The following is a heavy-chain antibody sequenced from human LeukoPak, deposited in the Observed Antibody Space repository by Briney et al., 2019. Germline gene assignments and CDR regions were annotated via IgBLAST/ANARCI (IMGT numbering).Heavy chain of an antibody. D-gene: IGHD2-15*01. CDR1: GYSFTSCW. V-gene: IGHV5-51*01. CDR2: IYPGDSDT. Sequence: GESLKISCKGSGYSFTSCWIGWVRQMPGKGLEWMGIIYPGDSDTRYSPSFQGQVTISADKSISTAFLQWSSLKASDTAIYYCARQLVPATSWFDPWGQGTLVTVSS. J-gene: IGHJ5*02. CDR3: ARQLVPATSWFDP.